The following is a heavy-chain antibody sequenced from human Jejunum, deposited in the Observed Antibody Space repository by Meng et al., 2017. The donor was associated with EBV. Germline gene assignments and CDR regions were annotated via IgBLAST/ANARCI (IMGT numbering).Heavy chain of an antibody. CDR1: GESLSKYY. J-gene: IGHJ5*02. Sequence: QVQIQEWGAGLWRPSETLFVIRTVYGESLSKYYWSWIRQPPGKGPQWIGEMNHDGRANYNPSLKSRVTMSVDTSKNQVSLKLSSVTAADTAIYYCARLIVDPIDNWFDPWGQGTLVTVSS. CDR3: ARLIVDPIDNWFDP. CDR2: MNHDGRA. V-gene: IGHV4-34*01. D-gene: IGHD2-8*01.